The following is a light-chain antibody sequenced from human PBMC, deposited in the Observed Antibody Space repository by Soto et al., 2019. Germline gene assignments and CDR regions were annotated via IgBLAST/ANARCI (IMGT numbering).Light chain of an antibody. CDR3: QQYSGLT. CDR1: QSISSW. J-gene: IGKJ4*01. CDR2: DAS. Sequence: DIPMTQSPSTLSASVGDRVTITCRASQSISSWLAWYQQKPGKAPKLLIYDASSLESGVPSRFSGSGSGTEFTLTISSLQPDDFATYYCQQYSGLTFGGGTKVEIK. V-gene: IGKV1-5*01.